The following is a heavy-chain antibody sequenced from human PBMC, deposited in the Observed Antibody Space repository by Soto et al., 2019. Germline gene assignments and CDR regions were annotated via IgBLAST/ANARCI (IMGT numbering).Heavy chain of an antibody. V-gene: IGHV4-59*08. D-gene: IGHD3-3*01. CDR1: GGSISSYY. CDR2: IYYSGST. Sequence: SETLSLTSTVSGGSISSYYWSWIRQPPGKGLEWIGYIYYSGSTNYNPSLESRVTISVDTSKNQFSLKLSSVTAADTAVYYCARLHYDFWSGHYYYYYMDVWGKGTTVTVSS. J-gene: IGHJ6*03. CDR3: ARLHYDFWSGHYYYYYMDV.